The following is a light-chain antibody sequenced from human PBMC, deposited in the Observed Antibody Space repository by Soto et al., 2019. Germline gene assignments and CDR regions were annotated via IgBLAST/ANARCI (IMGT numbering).Light chain of an antibody. CDR3: QQYGISPWT. V-gene: IGKV3-20*01. J-gene: IGKJ1*01. Sequence: PGERATLSCKMRQCVSSSYLAWYQQKPGQAPRLLIYDASTRATGIPDRFSGSGSGTDFTLTISRLEPEDVAVYYCQQYGISPWTFGQGTKMDIK. CDR2: DAS. CDR1: QCVSSSY.